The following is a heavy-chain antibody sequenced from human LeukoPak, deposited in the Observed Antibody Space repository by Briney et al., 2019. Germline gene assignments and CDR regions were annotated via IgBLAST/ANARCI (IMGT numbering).Heavy chain of an antibody. CDR3: ARAQQLVHGDPYYYYGMDV. CDR1: GGSISSSYW. CDR2: IYHSGST. J-gene: IGHJ6*02. Sequence: SETLSLTCAVSGGSISSSYWWSWVRQPPGKGLEWIGEIYHSGSTNYNPSLKGRVTISVDMSKNQFSLKLNSVTAADTAVYYCARAQQLVHGDPYYYYGMDVWGQGTTVTVSS. V-gene: IGHV4-4*02. D-gene: IGHD6-13*01.